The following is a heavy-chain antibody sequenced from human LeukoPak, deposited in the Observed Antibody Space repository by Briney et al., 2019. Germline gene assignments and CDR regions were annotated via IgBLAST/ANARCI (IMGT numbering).Heavy chain of an antibody. CDR3: AREMKDRIAVAGRAVGDNWFDP. D-gene: IGHD6-19*01. CDR2: IYTSGST. J-gene: IGHJ5*02. Sequence: SQTLSLTCTVSGGSISSGSYYWSWIRQPAGKGLEWIGRIYTSGSTNYNPSLKSRVTMSVDTSKNQFSLKLSSVTAADTAVYYCAREMKDRIAVAGRAVGDNWFDPWGQGTLVTVSS. CDR1: GGSISSGSYY. V-gene: IGHV4-61*02.